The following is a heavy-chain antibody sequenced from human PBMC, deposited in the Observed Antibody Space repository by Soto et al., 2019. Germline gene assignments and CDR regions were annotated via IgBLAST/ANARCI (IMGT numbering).Heavy chain of an antibody. D-gene: IGHD1-7*01. V-gene: IGHV3-23*01. Sequence: GGSLSLSCAASGFTFSDYYMSWIRQGPGKGLEWVSARSGVGGSTYYADSVKGRFHISRGNSKNTLYLQMSSLIAEDTAVYYCASLSWNYDMRGMDVWGQGTTGTVSS. CDR3: ASLSWNYDMRGMDV. CDR1: GFTFSDYY. CDR2: RSGVGGST. J-gene: IGHJ6*02.